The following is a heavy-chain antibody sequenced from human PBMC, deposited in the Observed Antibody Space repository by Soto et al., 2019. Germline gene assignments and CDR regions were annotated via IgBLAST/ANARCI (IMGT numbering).Heavy chain of an antibody. CDR1: GGTFSSYA. CDR2: IIPIFGTA. V-gene: IGHV1-69*01. J-gene: IGHJ6*02. CDR3: ARYQGEYCSSTSCPSSYYYYGMDV. D-gene: IGHD2-2*01. Sequence: QVQLVQSGAEVKKPGSSVKVSCKASGGTFSSYAISWVRQAPGQGLEWMGGIIPIFGTANYAQKFQGRVTINADESTSTAYMELSSLRSEDTAVYYCARYQGEYCSSTSCPSSYYYYGMDVWGQGTTVTVSS.